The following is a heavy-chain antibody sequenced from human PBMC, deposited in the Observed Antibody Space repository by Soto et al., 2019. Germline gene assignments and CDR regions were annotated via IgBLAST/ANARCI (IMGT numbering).Heavy chain of an antibody. J-gene: IGHJ6*02. CDR1: GGSVSSGSYY. CDR3: AGTGSYLNYYYGMDV. Sequence: QVQLQESGPGLVKPSETLSLTCTVSGGSVSSGSYYWSWIRQPPGKGLEWIGYIYYSGSTNYNPSLKSRVTISVDTSKNQFSLTLSSVTAADTAVYYCAGTGSYLNYYYGMDVWGQGTTVTVSS. V-gene: IGHV4-61*01. CDR2: IYYSGST. D-gene: IGHD1-26*01.